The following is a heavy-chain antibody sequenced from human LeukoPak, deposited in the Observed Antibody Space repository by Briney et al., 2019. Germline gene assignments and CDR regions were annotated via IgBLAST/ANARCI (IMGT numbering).Heavy chain of an antibody. V-gene: IGHV4-34*01. CDR2: INHSGAT. J-gene: IGHJ4*02. Sequence: SETLSLTCAVYGGSFSGYSWSWVRQPPGEGLEWIGGINHSGATNYNPSLKSRVTISVDTSKNQFSLKLRSVTAADTAVYYCARGRGGNYAGSLDSWGQGTLVTVSS. D-gene: IGHD4-23*01. CDR1: GGSFSGYS. CDR3: ARGRGGNYAGSLDS.